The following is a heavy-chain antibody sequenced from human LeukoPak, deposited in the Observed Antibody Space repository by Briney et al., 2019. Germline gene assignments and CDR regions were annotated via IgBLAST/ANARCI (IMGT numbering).Heavy chain of an antibody. CDR1: GFTVSSNY. J-gene: IGHJ3*02. D-gene: IGHD6-6*01. V-gene: IGHV3-53*01. CDR3: ARVYSSSSGKNVFDI. CDR2: IYSGGST. Sequence: PGGSLRLSCAASGFTVSSNYMSWVRQAPGKGLEWVSVIYSGGSTYYADSVKGRFTISRDNAKNSLYLQVNSLRADDTAVYYCARVYSSSSGKNVFDIWGQGTMVIVSS.